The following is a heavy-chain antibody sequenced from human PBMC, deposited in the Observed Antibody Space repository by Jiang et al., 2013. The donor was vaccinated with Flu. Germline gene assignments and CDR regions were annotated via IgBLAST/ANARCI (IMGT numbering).Heavy chain of an antibody. V-gene: IGHV1-69*01. J-gene: IGHJ6*02. D-gene: IGHD6-13*01. CDR1: GGTFSHYA. Sequence: GAEVKKPGSSVKVSCKASGGTFSHYAISWVRQAPGQGLEWMGGIIPIVGTAKYAQRFQGRLTTSAHESTRTADIELSSLTSDDTAVYYCARGSQAADYYYGMDVWGQGTTVTVS. CDR3: ARGSQAADYYYGMDV. CDR2: IIPIVGTA.